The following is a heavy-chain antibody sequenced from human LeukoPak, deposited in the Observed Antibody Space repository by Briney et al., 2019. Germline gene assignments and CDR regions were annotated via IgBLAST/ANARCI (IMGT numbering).Heavy chain of an antibody. Sequence: GGSLRLSCAASGFTFSSYSMNWVRQAPGKGLEWVSSISSSSYIYYADSVKGRFTISRDNAKNSLYLQMNSLRAEDTAVYYCARWYSSSWYWFDPWGQGTLVTVSS. J-gene: IGHJ5*02. CDR3: ARWYSSSWYWFDP. CDR1: GFTFSSYS. D-gene: IGHD6-13*01. V-gene: IGHV3-21*01. CDR2: ISSSSYI.